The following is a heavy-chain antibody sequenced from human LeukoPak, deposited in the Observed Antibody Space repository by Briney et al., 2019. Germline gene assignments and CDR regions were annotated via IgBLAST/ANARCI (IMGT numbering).Heavy chain of an antibody. D-gene: IGHD1-26*01. CDR2: INPNIGGT. J-gene: IGHJ3*02. CDR1: GYTFTRYY. V-gene: IGHV1-2*06. CDR3: ARVGAGLNDAFDI. Sequence: GASVKVSCKASGYTFTRYYMHWVRQAPGQGLEWMGRINPNIGGTNYAQKFQGRVTMTRDTSISTIYMELSRLRSDDTAVYYCARVGAGLNDAFDIWGQGTMVTVSS.